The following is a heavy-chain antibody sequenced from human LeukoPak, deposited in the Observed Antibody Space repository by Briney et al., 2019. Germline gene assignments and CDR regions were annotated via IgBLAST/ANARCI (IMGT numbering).Heavy chain of an antibody. D-gene: IGHD2-15*01. CDR1: GFTFSSYA. Sequence: GGSLRLSCAASGFTFSSYAMSWVRQAPGKGLEWVSAISGSGGSTYYADSVKGRFTISRDNSKNTLYLQMNSLRAEDTAVYYCATWALNGVVGGYCSGGSCFSLDYWGQGTLVTVSS. V-gene: IGHV3-23*01. J-gene: IGHJ4*02. CDR2: ISGSGGST. CDR3: ATWALNGVVGGYCSGGSCFSLDY.